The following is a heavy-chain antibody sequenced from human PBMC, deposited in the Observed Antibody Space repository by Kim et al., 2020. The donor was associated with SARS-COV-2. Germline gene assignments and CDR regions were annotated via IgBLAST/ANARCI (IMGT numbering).Heavy chain of an antibody. CDR2: IYYSGST. D-gene: IGHD3-3*01. CDR3: ARGRSGTIFGVVNYYYYGMDV. Sequence: SETLSLTCTVSGGSVSSGSYYWSWIRQPPGKGLEWIGYIYYSGSTNYNPSLKSRVTISVDTSKNQFSLKLSSVTAADTAVYYCARGRSGTIFGVVNYYYYGMDVWGQGTTVTVSS. V-gene: IGHV4-61*01. CDR1: GGSVSSGSYY. J-gene: IGHJ6*02.